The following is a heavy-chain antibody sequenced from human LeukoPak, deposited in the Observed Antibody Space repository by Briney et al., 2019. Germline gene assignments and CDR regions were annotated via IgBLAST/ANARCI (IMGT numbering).Heavy chain of an antibody. CDR3: ARDPSQSSYGDTIYYYYYYMDV. Sequence: ASVKVSCKASGYTFTSYHLHWVRQAPGQGLEWMGIINPSGGSPNYAQKLQGRVTMTTDTSTSTAYMELRSLRSDDTAVYYCARDPSQSSYGDTIYYYYYYMDVWGKGTTVTVSS. CDR2: INPSGGSP. V-gene: IGHV1-46*01. J-gene: IGHJ6*03. CDR1: GYTFTSYH. D-gene: IGHD4-17*01.